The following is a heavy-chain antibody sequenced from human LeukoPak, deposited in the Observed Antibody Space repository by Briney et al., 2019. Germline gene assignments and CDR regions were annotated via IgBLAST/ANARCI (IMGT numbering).Heavy chain of an antibody. V-gene: IGHV1-2*02. J-gene: IGHJ4*02. CDR1: GYTFSDYF. CDR2: INSKSGAT. Sequence: ASVKVSCKTSGYTFSDYFIHWVRQAPGQGLERMGRINSKSGATNFAQSFQGRVTMTRDTSLSTAYMELSTLRSDDTAVYYCAREAALSSNLRDYLDYWGQGTLVTVSS. CDR3: AREAALSSNLRDYLDY. D-gene: IGHD6-13*01.